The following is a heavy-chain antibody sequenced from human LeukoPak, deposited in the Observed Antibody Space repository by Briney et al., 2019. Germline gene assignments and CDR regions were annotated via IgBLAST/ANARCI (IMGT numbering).Heavy chain of an antibody. CDR1: GFTFSTYF. CDR3: ARGVHYGSDY. V-gene: IGHV3-74*01. CDR2: INSDGSTT. J-gene: IGHJ4*02. D-gene: IGHD4-17*01. Sequence: GGSLRVSCAASGFTFSTYFMHWVRQAPGKGLVWVSRINSDGSTTSHADSVKGRFTISRDNAKNTLYLQMDSLRAEDTAVYFCARGVHYGSDYWGQGTLVTVSS.